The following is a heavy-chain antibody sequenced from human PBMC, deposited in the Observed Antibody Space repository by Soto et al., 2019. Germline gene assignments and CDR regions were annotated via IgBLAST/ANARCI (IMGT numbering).Heavy chain of an antibody. V-gene: IGHV4-59*12. J-gene: IGHJ4*02. CDR1: GGSISSSS. Sequence: SETLSLTCTVSGGSISSSSWNWIRQAPGKRLEWIGCIFYTGSTNFNPSLESRVAMSLDTSKNQFSLKLSSVTAADTAVYYCASNRGGSPTIFDYWGQGTLVTVSS. CDR3: ASNRGGSPTIFDY. D-gene: IGHD1-26*01. CDR2: IFYTGST.